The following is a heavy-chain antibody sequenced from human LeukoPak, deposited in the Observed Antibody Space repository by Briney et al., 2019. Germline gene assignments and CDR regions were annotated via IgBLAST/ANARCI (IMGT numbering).Heavy chain of an antibody. CDR2: IYHSGST. D-gene: IGHD6-25*01. CDR3: ASSQPAYYYYYYYMDV. Sequence: PSETLSLTCTVSGGSISSGSYYWGWIRQPPGKGLEWIGSIYHSGSTYYNPSLKSRVTISVDTSKNQFSLKLSSVTAADTAVYYCASSQPAYYYYYYYMDVWGKGTTVTVSS. CDR1: GGSISSGSYY. V-gene: IGHV4-39*07. J-gene: IGHJ6*03.